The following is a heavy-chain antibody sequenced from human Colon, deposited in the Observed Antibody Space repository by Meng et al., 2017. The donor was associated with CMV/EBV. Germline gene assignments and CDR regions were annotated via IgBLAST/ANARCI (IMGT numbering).Heavy chain of an antibody. CDR2: IKSKIDGGKI. V-gene: IGHV3-15*01. J-gene: IGHJ4*02. Sequence: SLSRAASGFTFTNAAMTWVRQASGKGLEWIGRIKSKIDGGKIDYAAPVRGRFAISRDDSKATVYLQIDTLEIEDTGMYYCTTLLRGFWGQGTLVTVSS. D-gene: IGHD2-15*01. CDR3: TTLLRGF. CDR1: GFTFTNAA.